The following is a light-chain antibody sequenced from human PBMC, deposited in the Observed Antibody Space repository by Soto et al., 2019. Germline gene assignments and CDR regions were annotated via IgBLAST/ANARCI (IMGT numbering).Light chain of an antibody. Sequence: QSVLTQSPSASASLGASVKLTCTLSSGHSSYAIAWHQQQPEKGPRHLMKISSDGSHSQGDGIPDRFSCSSSGAERYLTIASLQSEDEADYYCQTWDTGARVVFGGGTELTVL. V-gene: IGLV4-69*01. J-gene: IGLJ2*01. CDR3: QTWDTGARVV. CDR1: SGHSSYA. CDR2: ISSDGSH.